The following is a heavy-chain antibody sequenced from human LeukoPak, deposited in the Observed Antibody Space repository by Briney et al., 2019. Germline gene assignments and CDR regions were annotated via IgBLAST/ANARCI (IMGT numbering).Heavy chain of an antibody. V-gene: IGHV1-18*01. D-gene: IGHD3-10*01. CDR3: ARDVIVSSMVRGVITWFDP. J-gene: IGHJ5*02. CDR2: ISAYNGNT. CDR1: GYTFTSYG. Sequence: ASVKVSCKASGYTFTSYGISWVRQAPGQGLEWMGWISAYNGNTNYAQKLQGRVTMTTDTSTSTAYMELRSLRSDDTAVYYCARDVIVSSMVRGVITWFDPWGQGTLVTVSS.